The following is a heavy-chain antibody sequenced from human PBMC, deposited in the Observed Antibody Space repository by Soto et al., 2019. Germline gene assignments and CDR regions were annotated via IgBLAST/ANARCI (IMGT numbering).Heavy chain of an antibody. Sequence: QVQLQQWGAGLLKPSETLSLTCAVYGGSFSGYYWSWIRQPPGKGLVWIGEINHSGSTNYNPSLKSRVTISVDTSKNQFSLKLSSVTAADTAVYYCARGSGYSSSWFTHWGQGTLVTVSS. CDR1: GGSFSGYY. CDR3: ARGSGYSSSWFTH. D-gene: IGHD6-13*01. CDR2: INHSGST. V-gene: IGHV4-34*01. J-gene: IGHJ4*02.